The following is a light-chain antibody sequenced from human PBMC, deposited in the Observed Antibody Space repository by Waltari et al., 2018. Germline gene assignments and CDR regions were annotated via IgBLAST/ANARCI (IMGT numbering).Light chain of an antibody. V-gene: IGKV3-20*01. CDR1: QSVGRS. CDR3: QHYVRLPAT. CDR2: DAS. J-gene: IGKJ1*01. Sequence: EIVLTQSPGTLSLSPGERATLACRASQSVGRSLAWYQRKPGQAPRLLIYDASRRATGIPDRFGGSGSGTDFSLTISRLEPEDFAVYYCQHYVRLPATFGQGTKVEI.